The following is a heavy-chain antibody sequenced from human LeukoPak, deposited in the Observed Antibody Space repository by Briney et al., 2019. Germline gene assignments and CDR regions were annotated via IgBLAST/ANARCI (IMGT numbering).Heavy chain of an antibody. Sequence: PSETLSLTXTVSGGSISSYYWSWIRQPPGKGLEWIGYIYYSGSTNYNPSLKSRVTISVDTSKNQFSLKLSSVTAADTAVYYCARQGGYSSDWFDPWGRGTLVTVSS. J-gene: IGHJ5*02. CDR2: IYYSGST. CDR3: ARQGGYSSDWFDP. D-gene: IGHD3-22*01. V-gene: IGHV4-59*01. CDR1: GGSISSYY.